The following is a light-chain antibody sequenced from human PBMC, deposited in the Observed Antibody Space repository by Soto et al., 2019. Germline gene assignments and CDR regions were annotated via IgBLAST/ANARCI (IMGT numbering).Light chain of an antibody. Sequence: DVQMTQSPSSLSASVGDRVTISCQASQDIANYLNWYQQKPGKAPQLLICDASNLETGVPSRFSGSGSGTEFTFPLDGLQAEDFATYYCQQFDSLPYSFGQGTKLDIK. CDR3: QQFDSLPYS. CDR1: QDIANY. J-gene: IGKJ2*03. V-gene: IGKV1-33*01. CDR2: DAS.